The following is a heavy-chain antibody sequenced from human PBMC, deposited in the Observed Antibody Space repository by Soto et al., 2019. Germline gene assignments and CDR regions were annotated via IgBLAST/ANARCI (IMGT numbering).Heavy chain of an antibody. CDR3: AREGIRWLQSPPHYYGMDV. J-gene: IGHJ6*02. V-gene: IGHV4-31*03. CDR2: IYYSGST. CDR1: GGSISSGGYY. Sequence: KPSETLSLTCTVSGGSISSGGYYWSWVRQHPGKGLEWIGYIYYSGSTYYNPSLKSRVTIAVDTSKNQFSLKLSSVPAADTAVYYCAREGIRWLQSPPHYYGMDVWGQGTTVTVSS. D-gene: IGHD5-12*01.